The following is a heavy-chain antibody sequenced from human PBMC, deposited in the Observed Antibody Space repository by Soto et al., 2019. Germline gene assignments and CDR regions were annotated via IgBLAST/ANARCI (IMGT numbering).Heavy chain of an antibody. CDR2: IYHSGST. J-gene: IGHJ6*03. V-gene: IGHV4-4*02. D-gene: IGHD3-10*01. Sequence: SETLSLTCAVSSGSISSSNWWSWVRQPPGKGLEWIGEIYHSGSTNYNPSLKSRVTISVDKSKNQFSLKLSSVTAADTAVYYCAKSGKWYYGSGSYKYYYYMDVWGKGTTVTVSS. CDR1: SGSISSSNW. CDR3: AKSGKWYYGSGSYKYYYYMDV.